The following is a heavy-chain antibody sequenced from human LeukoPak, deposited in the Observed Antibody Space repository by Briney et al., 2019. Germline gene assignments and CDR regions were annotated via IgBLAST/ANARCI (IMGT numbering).Heavy chain of an antibody. V-gene: IGHV1-2*02. J-gene: IGHJ6*02. CDR2: INPNSGGT. Sequence: GASAKVSCKASGYTFTGYYMHWVRQAPGQGLEWMGWINPNSGGTNYAQKFQGRVTMTRDTSISTAYMELSRLRSDDTAVYYCARAHSDFWSGYYSHYGMDVWGQGTTVTVSS. CDR3: ARAHSDFWSGYYSHYGMDV. CDR1: GYTFTGYY. D-gene: IGHD3-3*01.